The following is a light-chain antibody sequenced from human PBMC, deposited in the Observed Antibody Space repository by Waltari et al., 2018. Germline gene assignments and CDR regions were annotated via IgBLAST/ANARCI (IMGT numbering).Light chain of an antibody. CDR3: CSYAGLDTYV. CDR2: EVI. Sequence: QSALPQPASVSGPPGQSITIPCPGTSSDVGNYDLFSWYQQHPGKAPKLLVLEVIKRPSGGSSRFSGSKSGNTASLTISGLQAEDEADYYCCSYAGLDTYVFGSGTKVTVL. V-gene: IGLV2-23*02. CDR1: SSDVGNYDL. J-gene: IGLJ1*01.